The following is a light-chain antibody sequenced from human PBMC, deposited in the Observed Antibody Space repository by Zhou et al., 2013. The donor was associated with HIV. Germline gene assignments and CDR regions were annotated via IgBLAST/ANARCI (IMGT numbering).Light chain of an antibody. CDR1: QSVSSSY. J-gene: IGKJ2*03. Sequence: EIVLTQSPGTLSLSPGERATLSCRASQSVSSSYLAWYQQKPGQAPRLLFYGASSRATGIPDRFSGSGSGTDFTLTISRLEPEDFAVYYCQQYGSSPLYSFGQGTKAGDQT. V-gene: IGKV3-20*01. CDR3: QQYGSSPLYS. CDR2: GAS.